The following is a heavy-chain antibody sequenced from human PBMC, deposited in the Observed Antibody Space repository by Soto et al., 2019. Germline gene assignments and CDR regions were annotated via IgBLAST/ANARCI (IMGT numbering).Heavy chain of an antibody. Sequence: VKVSCKASGYTFTDYYVHWVRQAPGQGLEWMGWINPNSGVTNYAQKFQGWVTLTRDTSVSTAYMELNRLKSDDTAVFFCARGVSGWSPFDLWGQGTLVTVSS. D-gene: IGHD6-19*01. J-gene: IGHJ4*02. CDR3: ARGVSGWSPFDL. V-gene: IGHV1-2*04. CDR2: INPNSGVT. CDR1: GYTFTDYY.